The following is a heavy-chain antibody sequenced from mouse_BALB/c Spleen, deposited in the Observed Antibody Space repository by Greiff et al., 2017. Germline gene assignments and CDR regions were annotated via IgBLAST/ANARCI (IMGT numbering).Heavy chain of an antibody. CDR1: GFTFSSYA. D-gene: IGHD1-1*01. Sequence: DVKLVESGGGLVKPGGSLKLSCAASGFTFSSYAMSWVRQTPEKRLEWVASISSGGSTYYPDSVKGRFTISRDNARNILYLQMSSLRSEDTAMYYCARGYYYGSSYYFDYWGQGTTLTVSS. CDR3: ARGYYYGSSYYFDY. V-gene: IGHV5-6-5*01. CDR2: ISSGGST. J-gene: IGHJ2*01.